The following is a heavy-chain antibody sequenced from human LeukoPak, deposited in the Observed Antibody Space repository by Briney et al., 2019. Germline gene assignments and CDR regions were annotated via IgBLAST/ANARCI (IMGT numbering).Heavy chain of an antibody. CDR2: IFYSGRT. CDR1: GGSISSDH. J-gene: IGHJ6*02. V-gene: IGHV4-59*01. CDR3: ARVLPAHSYYYYGMDV. Sequence: SETLSLTCTVSGGSISSDHWNWIRQPPGKGLEWIGCIFYSGRTYYNPSLKSRVTISVDLSKGQFSLRLTSVTAADTAVYYCARVLPAHSYYYYGMDVWGQGTTVTVSS.